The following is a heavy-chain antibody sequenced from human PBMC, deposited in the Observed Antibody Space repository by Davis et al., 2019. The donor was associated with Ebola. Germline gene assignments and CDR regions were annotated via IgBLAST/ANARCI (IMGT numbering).Heavy chain of an antibody. J-gene: IGHJ3*01. D-gene: IGHD5-24*01. CDR1: GGSFGGYY. Sequence: PSETLSLTCAVYGGSFGGYYWNWIRQTPGKGLEWIGEINHSGSPNYNPSLKSRVTISVDTSKKQFSLKLTSVTAADTAVYYCARDGLWQLLHSFDFWGLGTMVTVSS. CDR2: INHSGSP. CDR3: ARDGLWQLLHSFDF. V-gene: IGHV4-34*01.